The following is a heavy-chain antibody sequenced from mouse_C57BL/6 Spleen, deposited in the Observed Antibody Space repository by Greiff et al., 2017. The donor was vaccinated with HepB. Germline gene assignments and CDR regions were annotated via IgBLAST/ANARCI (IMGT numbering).Heavy chain of an antibody. CDR2: IDPETGGT. CDR3: TRWGAPWFAY. V-gene: IGHV1-15*01. Sequence: VKLQESGAELVRPGASVTLSCKASGYTFTDYEMHWVKQTPVHGLEWIGAIDPETGGTAYNQKFKGKAILTADKSSSTAYMELRSLTSEDSAVYYCTRWGAPWFAYWGQGTLVTVSA. CDR1: GYTFTDYE. J-gene: IGHJ3*01.